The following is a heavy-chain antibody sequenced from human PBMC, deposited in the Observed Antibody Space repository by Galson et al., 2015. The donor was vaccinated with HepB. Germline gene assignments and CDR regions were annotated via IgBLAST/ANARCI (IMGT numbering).Heavy chain of an antibody. D-gene: IGHD3-10*01. J-gene: IGHJ4*02. CDR3: ARGAPPLLWFGELLIGV. CDR2: ISSSSSYI. Sequence: SLRLSCAASGFTFSSYSMNWVRQAPGKGLEWVSSISSSSSYIYYADSVKGRFTISRDNAKNSLYLQMNSLRAEDTAVYYCARGAPPLLWFGELLIGVWGQGTLVTVSS. V-gene: IGHV3-21*01. CDR1: GFTFSSYS.